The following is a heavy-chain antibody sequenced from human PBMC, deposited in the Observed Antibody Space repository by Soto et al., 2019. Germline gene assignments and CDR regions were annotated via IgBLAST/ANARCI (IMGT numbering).Heavy chain of an antibody. D-gene: IGHD5-18*01. V-gene: IGHV3-21*01. CDR3: ARVPRGYSYGYYYYGMDV. J-gene: IGHJ6*02. Sequence: PVGSLRLSCAASGFTFSSYSMNWVRQAPGKGLEWVSSISSSSSYIYYADSVKGRFTISRDNAKNSLYLQMNSLRAEDTAVYYCARVPRGYSYGYYYYGMDVWGQGTTVTVSS. CDR2: ISSSSSYI. CDR1: GFTFSSYS.